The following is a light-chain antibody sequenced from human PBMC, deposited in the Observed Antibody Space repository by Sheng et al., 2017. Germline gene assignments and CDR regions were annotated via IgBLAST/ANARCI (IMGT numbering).Light chain of an antibody. V-gene: IGLV1-40*01. CDR2: GNS. CDR1: SSNIGAGYD. CDR3: QSYDSSLSGVV. J-gene: IGLJ2*01. Sequence: QLVLTQPPSVSGAPGQRVTISCTGSSSNIGAGYDVHWYQQLPGTAPKLLISGNSNRPSGVPDRFSGSKSATSASLTITGLQAEDEADYYCQSYDSSLSGVVFGGGTKLTVL.